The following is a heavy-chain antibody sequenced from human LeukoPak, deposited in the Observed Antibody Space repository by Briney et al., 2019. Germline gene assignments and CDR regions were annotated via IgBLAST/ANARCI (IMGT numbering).Heavy chain of an antibody. D-gene: IGHD1-26*01. J-gene: IGHJ2*01. CDR2: INHSGST. CDR1: GGSFSGYY. Sequence: SETLSLTCAVYGGSFSGYYWSWIRQPPGKGLEWIGEINHSGSTNYNPSLKSRVTISVDTSKNQFSLKLSSVTAVDTAVYYCARVGATPNWYFDLWGRGTLVTVSS. V-gene: IGHV4-34*01. CDR3: ARVGATPNWYFDL.